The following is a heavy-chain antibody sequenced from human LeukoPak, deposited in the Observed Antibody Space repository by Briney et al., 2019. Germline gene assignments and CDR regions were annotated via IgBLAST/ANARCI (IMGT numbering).Heavy chain of an antibody. CDR3: ASVNDYGDPLPRYMDV. Sequence: PSETLSLTCTVSGGSINSYYWSWIRQPPGKGLEWIGYIYYAGSTNYNPSLKSRITISVDTSKNQFSLKLSSVTAADTAVYYCASVNDYGDPLPRYMDVWGKGTAVTVSS. CDR2: IYYAGST. J-gene: IGHJ6*03. CDR1: GGSINSYY. V-gene: IGHV4-59*12. D-gene: IGHD4-17*01.